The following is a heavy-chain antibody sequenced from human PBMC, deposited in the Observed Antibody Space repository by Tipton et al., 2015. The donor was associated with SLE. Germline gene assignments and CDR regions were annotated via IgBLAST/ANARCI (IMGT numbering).Heavy chain of an antibody. CDR1: GFTVSSNY. V-gene: IGHV4-34*01. Sequence: LGLSCAASGFTVSSNYMSWVRQPPGKGLEWIGEINHSGSTNYNPSLKSRVTISVDTSKNQFSLKMSSVTAADTAVYYCARGHERHYDSPNFDIWGQGTMVTVSS. J-gene: IGHJ3*02. D-gene: IGHD5-12*01. CDR2: INHSGST. CDR3: ARGHERHYDSPNFDI.